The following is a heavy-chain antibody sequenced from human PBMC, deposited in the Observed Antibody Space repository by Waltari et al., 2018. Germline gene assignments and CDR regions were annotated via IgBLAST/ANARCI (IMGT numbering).Heavy chain of an antibody. CDR3: ARDPTYYYDTSGYSPPYGYFDL. D-gene: IGHD3-22*01. CDR1: GFTVNSNY. CDR2: IYSGGTT. J-gene: IGHJ2*01. Sequence: EVQLVESGGGLIQPGGSLRLSCAASGFTVNSNYMSWDRQPPGKGLEWVSLIYSGGTTSYADSVKGRFTISRDNSKNTLYLQMNSLRAEDTAVYYCARDPTYYYDTSGYSPPYGYFDLWGRGTLVTVSS. V-gene: IGHV3-53*01.